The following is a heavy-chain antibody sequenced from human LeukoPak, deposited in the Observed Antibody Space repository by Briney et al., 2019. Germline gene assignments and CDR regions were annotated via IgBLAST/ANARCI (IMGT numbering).Heavy chain of an antibody. Sequence: WASVKVSCKASGYTFNKYGISWVRQAPGQGLEWMGGIIPIFGTANYAQKFQGRVTITADESTSTAYMELSSLRSEDTAVYYCASPPRTGPTHDAFDIWGQGTMVTVSS. V-gene: IGHV1-69*13. J-gene: IGHJ3*02. D-gene: IGHD3/OR15-3a*01. CDR2: IIPIFGTA. CDR3: ASPPRTGPTHDAFDI. CDR1: GYTFNKYG.